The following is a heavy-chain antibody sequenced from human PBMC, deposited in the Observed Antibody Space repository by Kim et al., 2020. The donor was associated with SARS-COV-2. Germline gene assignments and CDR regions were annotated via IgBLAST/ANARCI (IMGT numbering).Heavy chain of an antibody. CDR3: ARGEVVAAKGADY. CDR2: IYYSGST. J-gene: IGHJ4*02. V-gene: IGHV4-61*01. D-gene: IGHD2-15*01. CDR1: GGSVSSGSYY. Sequence: SETLSLTCTVSGGSVSSGSYYWSWIRQPPGKGLEWIGYIYYSGSTNYNPSLKSRVTISVDTSKNQFSLKLSSVTAADTAVYYCARGEVVAAKGADYWGQGTLVTVSS.